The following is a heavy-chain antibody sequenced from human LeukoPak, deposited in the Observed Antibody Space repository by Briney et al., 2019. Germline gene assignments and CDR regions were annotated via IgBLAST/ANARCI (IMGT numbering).Heavy chain of an antibody. J-gene: IGHJ4*02. D-gene: IGHD3-22*01. CDR2: ISSSGSII. CDR3: ARDYRVGSSGYFYPAFDY. V-gene: IGHV3-48*03. CDR1: GFTFSTYE. Sequence: GGSLRLSCAASGFTFSTYEMNWVRQAPGKGLEWVSYISSSGSIIYYADSVKGRFTISRDNAKNSLYLQMNSLRAEDTAIYYCARDYRVGSSGYFYPAFDYWGQGTLVIVSS.